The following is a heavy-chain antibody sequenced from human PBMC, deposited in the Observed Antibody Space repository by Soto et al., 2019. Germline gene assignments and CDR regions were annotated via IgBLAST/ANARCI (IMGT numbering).Heavy chain of an antibody. J-gene: IGHJ4*02. CDR1: GFTFSSYA. V-gene: IGHV3-30-3*01. CDR3: ARDAPMATIRNRFDY. CDR2: ISYDGSNK. Sequence: QVQLVESGGGVVQPGRSLRLSCAASGFTFSSYAMHWVRQAPGKGLEWVAVISYDGSNKYYADSVKGRFTISRDNSKNPLYLQMNSLRAEDTAVYYCARDAPMATIRNRFDYWGQGTLVTVSS. D-gene: IGHD5-12*01.